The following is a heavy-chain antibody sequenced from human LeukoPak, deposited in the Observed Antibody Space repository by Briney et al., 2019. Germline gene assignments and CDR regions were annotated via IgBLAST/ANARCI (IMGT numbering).Heavy chain of an antibody. V-gene: IGHV4-31*03. Sequence: SETLSLTCTVSGGSISSGGYYWSWIRQHPGKGLEWIGYIYYSGSTYYNPSLKSRVIISVDTSKNQFSLKLSSVTAADTAVYYCARTVYGDYAYWGQGTLVTVSS. CDR2: IYYSGST. CDR3: ARTVYGDYAY. D-gene: IGHD4-17*01. J-gene: IGHJ4*02. CDR1: GGSISSGGYY.